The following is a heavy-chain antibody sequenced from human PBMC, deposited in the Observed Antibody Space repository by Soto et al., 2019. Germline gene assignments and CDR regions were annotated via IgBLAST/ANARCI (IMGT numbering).Heavy chain of an antibody. D-gene: IGHD3-9*01. CDR2: IYPGDSDT. Sequence: EVQLVPSGAEVKKPGESLQISCKGSGYSFTSYWIGWVRQMPGKGLEWMGIIYPGDSDTRYSPSFQGQVTMSADKSISTAYLQWSSLKASDTAMYYCAIAGDGDILTGYNWFDPWGQGTLVTVSS. V-gene: IGHV5-51*03. CDR1: GYSFTSYW. CDR3: AIAGDGDILTGYNWFDP. J-gene: IGHJ5*02.